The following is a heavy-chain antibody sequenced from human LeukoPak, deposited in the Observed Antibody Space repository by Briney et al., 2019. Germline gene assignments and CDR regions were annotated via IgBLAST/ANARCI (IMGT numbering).Heavy chain of an antibody. CDR2: INPNSGDT. CDR1: GYTFSDCY. V-gene: IGHV1-2*02. CDR3: ARVKLYSSGWYGWYFDY. D-gene: IGHD6-19*01. Sequence: ASVKVSCKTSGYTFSDCYIHWIRQAPGQGLEWVGWINPNSGDTDYAQKFQGRVTVTRDTSISTAYMELGRLRSDDTAVYYCARVKLYSSGWYGWYFDYWGQGTLVTVSS. J-gene: IGHJ4*02.